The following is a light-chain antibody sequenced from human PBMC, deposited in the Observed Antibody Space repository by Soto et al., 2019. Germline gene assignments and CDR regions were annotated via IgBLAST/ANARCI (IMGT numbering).Light chain of an antibody. CDR3: SSYADRNDV. Sequence: QSVLTQPPSASGSPGQSVTISCTGTSSDVGNYDYVSWYQQYPGKAPKLIIYEVIRRPSGVPDRFSGSKSGNTASLTVSGLRPEDEADYYCSSYADRNDVFGTGTKLTVL. J-gene: IGLJ1*01. CDR1: SSDVGNYDY. CDR2: EVI. V-gene: IGLV2-8*01.